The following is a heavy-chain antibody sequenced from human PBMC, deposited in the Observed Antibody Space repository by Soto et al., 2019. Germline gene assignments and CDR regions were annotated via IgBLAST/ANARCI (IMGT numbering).Heavy chain of an antibody. D-gene: IGHD1-26*01. Sequence: QVQLQQWGAGLLKPSETLSLTCAVYGGSFSGYYWSWIRQPPGKGRECIGEINHSGSTNYNPSLKSRVTISVDTSKNQFSLKLSSVTAADTAVYYCARVWFGSGSYPMDYYYYYGMDVWGQGTTVTVSS. CDR3: ARVWFGSGSYPMDYYYYYGMDV. J-gene: IGHJ6*02. V-gene: IGHV4-34*01. CDR1: GGSFSGYY. CDR2: INHSGST.